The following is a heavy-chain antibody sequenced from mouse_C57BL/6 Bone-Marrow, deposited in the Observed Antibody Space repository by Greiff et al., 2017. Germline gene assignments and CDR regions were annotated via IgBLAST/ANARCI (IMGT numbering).Heavy chain of an antibody. CDR1: GFTFSSYA. J-gene: IGHJ2*01. V-gene: IGHV5-4*01. CDR2: ISDGGSYT. Sequence: QLVESGGGLVKPGGSLKLSCAASGFTFSSYAMSWVRQTPEKRLEWVATISDGGSYTYYPDNVKGRFTISRDNAKNNLYLQMSHLKSEDTAMYYCARDYYGSSYWGQGTTLTVSS. D-gene: IGHD1-1*01. CDR3: ARDYYGSSY.